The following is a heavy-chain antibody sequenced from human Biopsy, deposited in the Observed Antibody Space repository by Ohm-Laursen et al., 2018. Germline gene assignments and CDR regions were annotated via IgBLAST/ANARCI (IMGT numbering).Heavy chain of an antibody. CDR3: ARNQDGLNWNYLDY. CDR2: INPKSGDT. J-gene: IGHJ4*02. Sequence: ASVKVSCNGPTYTFTDYYIHWVRQAPGQGLEWMGWINPKSGDTNSAQKFHGRVSFTADTSISTAYLELNKLRSDDTAVYFCARNQDGLNWNYLDYWGQGTLVTVS. D-gene: IGHD3-3*01. V-gene: IGHV1-2*02. CDR1: TYTFTDYY.